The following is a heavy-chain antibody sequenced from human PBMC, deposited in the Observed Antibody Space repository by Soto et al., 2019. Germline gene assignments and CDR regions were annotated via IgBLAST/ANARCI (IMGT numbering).Heavy chain of an antibody. J-gene: IGHJ4*02. CDR1: GFTFSSYA. Sequence: GGSLRLSCAASGFTFSSYAMHWVRQAPGKGLEWVAVISYDGSNKYYADSVKGRFTISRDNSKNTLYLQMNSLRAEDTAVYYCARESGYCSSTSCYLLRFLEWLIDYWGQGNLVTVSS. CDR2: ISYDGSNK. V-gene: IGHV3-30-3*01. D-gene: IGHD2-2*01. CDR3: ARESGYCSSTSCYLLRFLEWLIDY.